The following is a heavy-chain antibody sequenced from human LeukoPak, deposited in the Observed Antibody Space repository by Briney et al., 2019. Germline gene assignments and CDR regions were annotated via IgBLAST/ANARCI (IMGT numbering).Heavy chain of an antibody. CDR1: GGSISSYY. D-gene: IGHD2-2*01. Sequence: SETLSLTCTVSGGSISSYYWSWIRQPPGKGLEWIGYIYYSGSTNYNPSLKSRVTISVDTSKNQFSLKLSSVTAADTAVYYCARDLTYCSSTSCYAIGAFDIWGQGTMVTVSS. CDR2: IYYSGST. J-gene: IGHJ3*02. CDR3: ARDLTYCSSTSCYAIGAFDI. V-gene: IGHV4-59*01.